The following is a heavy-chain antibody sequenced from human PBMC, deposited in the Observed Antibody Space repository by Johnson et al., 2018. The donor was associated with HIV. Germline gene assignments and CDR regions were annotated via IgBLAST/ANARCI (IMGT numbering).Heavy chain of an antibody. CDR3: ARWGSTTGTGSAFDI. CDR1: GFTFSSYD. D-gene: IGHD4-17*01. CDR2: IGSAGET. J-gene: IGHJ3*02. Sequence: VQLVESGGGLVQPGRSLRLSCAASGFTFSSYDMHWVRQVTGKGLEWVSAIGSAGETYYPGSVKGRFTISRENAKNSLYLQMNSLRAGDTAVYYCARWGSTTGTGSAFDIWGQGTVVTVSS. V-gene: IGHV3-13*01.